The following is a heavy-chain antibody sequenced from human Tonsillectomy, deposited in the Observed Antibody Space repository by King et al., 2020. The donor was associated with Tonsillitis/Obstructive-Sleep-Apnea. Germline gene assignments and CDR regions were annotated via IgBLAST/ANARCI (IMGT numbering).Heavy chain of an antibody. CDR3: ARVAGYCSGGSCLNWLDP. Sequence: VQLQQWGAGLLKPSETLSLTCAVYGGSFSGYYWSWIRQPPGKGLEWIGEINHSGSTNYNPSLKSRVTISVDTSKNQFSLKLSSVTAADTAVYYCARVAGYCSGGSCLNWLDPWGQGTLVTVSS. CDR2: INHSGST. CDR1: GGSFSGYY. D-gene: IGHD2-15*01. V-gene: IGHV4-34*01. J-gene: IGHJ5*02.